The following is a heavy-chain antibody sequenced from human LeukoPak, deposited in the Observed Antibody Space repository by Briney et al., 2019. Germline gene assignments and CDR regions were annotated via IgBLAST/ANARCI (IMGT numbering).Heavy chain of an antibody. CDR3: TRDRAEYYFDY. CDR2: ISSTSNDI. J-gene: IGHJ4*02. Sequence: GGSLRLSCVASGFSFSSNSMNWVRQAPGKGLEWASSISSTSNDIYYVDSVKGRFTISRDNAKNSLYLQMNSLRAEDTAVYYCTRDRAEYYFDYWSQGTLVTVSP. V-gene: IGHV3-21*01. CDR1: GFSFSSNS. D-gene: IGHD6-6*01.